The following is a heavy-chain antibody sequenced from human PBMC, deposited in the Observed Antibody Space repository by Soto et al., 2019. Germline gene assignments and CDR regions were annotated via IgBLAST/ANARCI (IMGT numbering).Heavy chain of an antibody. CDR3: AQDCTGKTGPWMAG. CDR2: ISAGSDNT. CDR1: GFIFSTYA. J-gene: IGHJ6*01. Sequence: EVQLLESGGGLVQPGGSLRLSCAASGFIFSTYAMTWVRQPPGKGLEWVSTISAGSDNTTYYADSVKGQFTISSDNTKKSLYLQLDSLRVAETAVYYCAQDCTGKTGPWMAGWGQGTTVNVSS. V-gene: IGHV3-23*01.